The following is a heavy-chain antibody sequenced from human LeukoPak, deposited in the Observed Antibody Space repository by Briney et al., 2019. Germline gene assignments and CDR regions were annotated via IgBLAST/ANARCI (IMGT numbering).Heavy chain of an antibody. J-gene: IGHJ6*03. CDR1: GFTFSDYY. CDR3: ARVRDRGSGGSCYMYYYYYMDV. D-gene: IGHD2-15*01. Sequence: PGGSLRLSCAASGFTFSDYYMSWIRQAPGKGLEWASYISSSGSTIYYADSVKGRFTISRDNAKNSLYLQMNRLRAEDTAVYYCARVRDRGSGGSCYMYYYYYMDVWGKGTTVTVSS. CDR2: ISSSGSTI. V-gene: IGHV3-11*04.